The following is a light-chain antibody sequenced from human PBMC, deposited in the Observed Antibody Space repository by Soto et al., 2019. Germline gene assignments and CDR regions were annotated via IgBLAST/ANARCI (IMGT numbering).Light chain of an antibody. J-gene: IGLJ7*01. CDR1: SSDVGGYNY. CDR3: MLYMRSGIAV. CDR2: EVN. V-gene: IGLV2-8*01. Sequence: QSVLTQPPSASGSPGQSVTISCTGTSSDVGGYNYVSWYQHHPGNAPKLMIYEVNKRTSGVPDRFSGSKSGNTASLTVSGLQAEDEADYYCMLYMRSGIAVFGGGTQLTVL.